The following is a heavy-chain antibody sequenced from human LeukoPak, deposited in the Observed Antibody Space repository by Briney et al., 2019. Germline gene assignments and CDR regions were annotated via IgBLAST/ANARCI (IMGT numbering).Heavy chain of an antibody. V-gene: IGHV1-2*04. CDR1: GYTFTGYY. J-gene: IGHJ4*02. CDR3: AKGGVITFGGVIVPFDH. D-gene: IGHD3-16*02. Sequence: ASAKVSCKASGYTFTGYYMHWVRQAPGQGLEWMGWINPNSGGTNYAQKFQGWVTMTRDTSISTAYMELSRLRSDDTAVYYCAKGGVITFGGVIVPFDHWGQGTLVTVSS. CDR2: INPNSGGT.